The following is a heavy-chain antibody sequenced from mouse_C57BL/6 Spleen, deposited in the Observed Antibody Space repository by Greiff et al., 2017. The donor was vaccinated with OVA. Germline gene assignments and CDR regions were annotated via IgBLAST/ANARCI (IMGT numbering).Heavy chain of an antibody. CDR2: IRSKSNNYAT. Sequence: EVKVVESGGGLVQPKGSLKLSCAASGFSFNTYAMNWVRQAPGKGLEWVARIRSKSNNYATYYADSVKDRFTISRDDSESMLYLQMNNLKTEDTAMYYCVRHLWFAYWGQGTLVTVSA. V-gene: IGHV10-1*01. J-gene: IGHJ3*01. CDR1: GFSFNTYA. CDR3: VRHLWFAY.